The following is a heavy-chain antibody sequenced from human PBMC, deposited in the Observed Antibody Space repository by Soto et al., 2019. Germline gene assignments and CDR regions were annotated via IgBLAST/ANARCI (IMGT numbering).Heavy chain of an antibody. V-gene: IGHV1-69*06. CDR3: ASIGVEMATYTAFRPELQYFQH. CDR2: IIPIFGTA. J-gene: IGHJ1*01. CDR1: GGTFSSYA. D-gene: IGHD1-7*01. Sequence: SVKVSCKASGGTFSSYAISWVRQAPGQGLEWMGGIIPIFGTANYAQKFQGRVTITADKSTSTAYMELSSLRSEDTAVYYCASIGVEMATYTAFRPELQYFQHWGQGTLVTVSS.